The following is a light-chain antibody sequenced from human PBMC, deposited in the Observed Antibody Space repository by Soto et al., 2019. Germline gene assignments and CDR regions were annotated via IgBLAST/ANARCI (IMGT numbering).Light chain of an antibody. CDR1: SSDVGAYNF. CDR3: SSYGGDNNVI. V-gene: IGLV2-8*01. Sequence: QSVLTQPASVSGSPGQSITISCTGTSSDVGAYNFVSWYQHHPGRAPKLIIYEVSKRPSGVPDRFSGSKSGNTASLTVSGLQAEDEAAYYCSSYGGDNNVIFGGGTKLTVL. J-gene: IGLJ2*01. CDR2: EVS.